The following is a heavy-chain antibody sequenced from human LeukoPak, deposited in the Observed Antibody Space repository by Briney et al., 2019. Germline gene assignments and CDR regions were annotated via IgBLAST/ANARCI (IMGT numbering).Heavy chain of an antibody. V-gene: IGHV3-7*01. J-gene: IGHJ4*02. CDR2: VNQDGSEK. CDR1: GFTFSRYW. CDR3: TRACETRCFAEPPGF. Sequence: QPGGSLRLSCAASGFTFSRYWMTWVRQAPGKGLECVANVNQDGSEKHYVDSVKGRFTISRENATNSLYLQMNSLRAEDTAAYYCTRACETRCFAEPPGFWGQGTLVTVSS. D-gene: IGHD2-21*01.